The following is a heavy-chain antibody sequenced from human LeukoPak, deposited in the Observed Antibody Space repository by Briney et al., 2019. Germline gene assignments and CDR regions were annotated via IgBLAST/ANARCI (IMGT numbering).Heavy chain of an antibody. D-gene: IGHD2-2*01. V-gene: IGHV1-2*02. J-gene: IGHJ5*01. CDR1: TFTAYS. CDR3: ARDLLVGPASFDF. Sequence: TFTAYSMHLMRLRPGPGIEWMGWINTNSGGTNYAQKFQGRVTMTRDTFISTAYMELSRLRSDDTAVYYGARDLLVGPASFDFWGQGTLVTVSS. CDR2: INTNSGGT.